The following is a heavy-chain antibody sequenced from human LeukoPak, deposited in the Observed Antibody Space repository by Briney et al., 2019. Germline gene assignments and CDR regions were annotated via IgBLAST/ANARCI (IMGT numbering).Heavy chain of an antibody. CDR3: AKDRSDLAATAAFDG. D-gene: IGHD2-15*01. J-gene: IGHJ3*01. Sequence: GGSLRLSCAASGFTFSNYAMSWVRQAPGKGLEWVSTFSRTGDTTFYADSVKGRFTISRDNSKNTLYLQMNSLRAEDTAVYFCAKDRSDLAATAAFDGWGQGTMVTASS. CDR1: GFTFSNYA. CDR2: FSRTGDTT. V-gene: IGHV3-23*01.